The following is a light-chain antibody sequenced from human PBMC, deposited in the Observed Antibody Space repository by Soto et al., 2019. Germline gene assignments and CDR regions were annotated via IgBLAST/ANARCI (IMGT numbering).Light chain of an antibody. V-gene: IGKV3-20*01. CDR3: QQYVTSPLT. CDR2: GVS. J-gene: IGKJ4*01. CDR1: QSVSSN. Sequence: SQSPAALSVTPGERATLSCRASQSVSSNLAWYQQKPGQAPRLLIYGVSSRATGIPDRFSGSGSGTDFTLTISRLEPEDFAVYYCQQYVTSPLTFGGGTKVDIK.